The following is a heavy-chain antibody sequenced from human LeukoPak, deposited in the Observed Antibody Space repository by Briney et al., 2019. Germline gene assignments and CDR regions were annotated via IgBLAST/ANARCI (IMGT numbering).Heavy chain of an antibody. CDR1: GFTFSSYE. V-gene: IGHV3-48*03. Sequence: GGSLRLSCAASGFTFSSYEMNWVRQALGKGLEWVSYISSSGSTIYYADSVKGRFTISRDNAKNSLYLQMNSLRAEDTAVYYCARPPPVDYYDSSGNFDYWGQGTLVTVSS. CDR3: ARPPPVDYYDSSGNFDY. D-gene: IGHD3-22*01. J-gene: IGHJ4*02. CDR2: ISSSGSTI.